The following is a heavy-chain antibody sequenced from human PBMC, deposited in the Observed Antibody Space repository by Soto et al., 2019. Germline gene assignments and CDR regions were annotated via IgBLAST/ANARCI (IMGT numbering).Heavy chain of an antibody. J-gene: IGHJ6*02. V-gene: IGHV4-61*01. Sequence: SETLSLTCTVSGGSVSISRYYWNCIRQPPGKGLEWIGYIYYSGSTSYNPSLKSRVTISVDTSKNQFSLKVSSVTAADTAVYYCARDTSGSYYYYGMDVWGQGTTVTVSS. CDR1: GGSVSISRYY. CDR3: ARDTSGSYYYYGMDV. D-gene: IGHD3-10*01. CDR2: IYYSGST.